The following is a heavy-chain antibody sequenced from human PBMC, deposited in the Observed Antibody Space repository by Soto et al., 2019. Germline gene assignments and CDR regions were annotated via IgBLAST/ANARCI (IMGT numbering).Heavy chain of an antibody. V-gene: IGHV3-48*03. J-gene: IGHJ4*02. CDR2: ISGSGTT. D-gene: IGHD6-13*01. CDR1: GYTFNSHE. CDR3: ARGGIH. Sequence: EVQLVESGGGSGQPGGSLRLSCVASGYTFNSHEMNWIRQTPGKGLEWISSISGSGTTKYADSVKGRFTISRDNAHKSIYLEMTSLRVEDTGVYYCARGGIHRGQGALVTFSS.